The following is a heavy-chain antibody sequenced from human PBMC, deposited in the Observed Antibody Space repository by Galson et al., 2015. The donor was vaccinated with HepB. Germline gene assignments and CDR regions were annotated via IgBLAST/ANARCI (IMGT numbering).Heavy chain of an antibody. CDR3: TRGWVGATRFAY. D-gene: IGHD1-26*01. V-gene: IGHV3-53*01. Sequence: SLRLSCAASGFTASSSYMNWVRQAPGKGLEWVSVIHSGGDTYYADSVKGRYTITRDNSKNTAYLQMTGLRVEDTAVYYCTRGWVGATRFAYWGQGTLVSVSS. CDR1: GFTASSSY. J-gene: IGHJ4*02. CDR2: IHSGGDT.